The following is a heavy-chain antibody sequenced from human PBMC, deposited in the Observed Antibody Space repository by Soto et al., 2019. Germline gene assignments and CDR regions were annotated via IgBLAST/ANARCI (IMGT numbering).Heavy chain of an antibody. CDR1: GFTVSSNY. V-gene: IGHV3-23*04. D-gene: IGHD6-19*01. CDR3: AKDQSVAGTF. CDR2: ISGSGGST. J-gene: IGHJ4*02. Sequence: EVQLVESGGGLIQPGGSLRLSCAASGFTVSSNYMSWVRQAPGKGLEWVSAISGSGGSTYYADSVKGRFTISRDNSKNTLYLQMNSLRAEDTAVYYCAKDQSVAGTFWGQGTLVTVSS.